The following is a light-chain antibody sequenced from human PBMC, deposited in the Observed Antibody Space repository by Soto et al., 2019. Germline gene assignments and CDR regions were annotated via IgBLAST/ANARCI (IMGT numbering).Light chain of an antibody. CDR1: QSLTSSY. CDR2: GAS. J-gene: IGKJ1*01. V-gene: IGKV3-20*01. CDR3: QHYNSYSEA. Sequence: EVAPLSCNTSQSLTSSYLAWYQQKPGQAPRLLIYGASSRGAGIPDRCSGSGSATEFTLTISSLQDDDFVTYYCQHYNSYSEAFGQGTKVDIK.